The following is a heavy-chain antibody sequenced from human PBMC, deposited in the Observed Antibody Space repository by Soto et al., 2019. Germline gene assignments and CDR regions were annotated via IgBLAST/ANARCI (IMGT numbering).Heavy chain of an antibody. J-gene: IGHJ5*02. CDR3: EKDGGKDGYFGNWFDP. V-gene: IGHV1-69*15. Sequence: QVQLVQSGAEVKKPGSAVKVSCKASGGTFSNYAITWVRQAPGQGLEWLGRISPIFGSANYAQKFQGRVTITEDESTTTAYREMSSLRSDDMDVYYCEKDGGKDGYFGNWFDPWGQGTLVTVSS. D-gene: IGHD5-12*01. CDR1: GGTFSNYA. CDR2: ISPIFGSA.